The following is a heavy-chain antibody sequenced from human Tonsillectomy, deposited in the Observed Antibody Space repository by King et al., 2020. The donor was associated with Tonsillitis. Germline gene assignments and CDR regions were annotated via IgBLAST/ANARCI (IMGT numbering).Heavy chain of an antibody. CDR2: IYYSGST. V-gene: IGHV4-39*01. CDR3: AIGVGYKPPIDY. J-gene: IGHJ4*02. D-gene: IGHD5-24*01. Sequence: QLQESGPGLVKPSETLSLTCTVSGGSISSSSYYWGWIRQPPGKGLEWIGSIYYSGSTYYNPSLKSRVTISVDTSKNQFSLKLSSVTAADTAVYYCAIGVGYKPPIDYWGKGTLVTVSS. CDR1: GGSISSSSYY.